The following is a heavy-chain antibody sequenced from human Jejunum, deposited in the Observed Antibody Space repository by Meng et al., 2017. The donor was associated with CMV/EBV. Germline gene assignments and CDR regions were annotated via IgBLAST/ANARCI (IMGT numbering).Heavy chain of an antibody. Sequence: EVQLVESGGGLIQPGGSLRLSCAASGFTVSNSYMSWVRQAPGKGLEWVSVIYGGGSTYYADSVKGRFTISRDSSKNTLYLQMNSLRAEDTAVYYCAREGTTLVTYDYWGQGTLVTASS. J-gene: IGHJ4*02. V-gene: IGHV3-66*01. D-gene: IGHD5-18*01. CDR2: IYGGGST. CDR1: GFTVSNSY. CDR3: AREGTTLVTYDY.